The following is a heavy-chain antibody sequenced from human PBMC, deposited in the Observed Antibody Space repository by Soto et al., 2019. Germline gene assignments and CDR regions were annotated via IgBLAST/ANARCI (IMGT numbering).Heavy chain of an antibody. CDR2: IIPIFGTA. V-gene: IGHV1-69*13. CDR3: ARAATMIVVEEGAFDI. Sequence: ASVKVSCKASGGTFSSYAISWVRQAPGQGLEWMGGIIPIFGTANYAQKFQGRVTITADESTSTAYMELSSLRSEDTAVYYCARAATMIVVEEGAFDIWGQGTMVTVSS. D-gene: IGHD3-22*01. CDR1: GGTFSSYA. J-gene: IGHJ3*02.